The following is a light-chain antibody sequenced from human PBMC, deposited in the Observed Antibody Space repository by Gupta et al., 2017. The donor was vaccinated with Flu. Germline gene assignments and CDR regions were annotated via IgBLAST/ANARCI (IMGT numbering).Light chain of an antibody. CDR2: DAS. CDR1: QEISNY. J-gene: IGKJ2*01. V-gene: IGKV1-33*01. Sequence: DIQMNESASSLSASVGDRVTIACHARQEISNYLNWYQQKPGKAPKLLIYDASNWETGIPSRFSGSGNGKDFTFTITSRQPEDIATYYCQHNDYLPPYTIGQGTKLEIK. CDR3: QHNDYLPPYT.